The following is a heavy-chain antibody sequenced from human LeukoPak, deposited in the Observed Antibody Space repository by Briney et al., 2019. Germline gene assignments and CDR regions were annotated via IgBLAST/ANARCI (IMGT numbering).Heavy chain of an antibody. CDR2: IYTSGST. V-gene: IGHV4-61*02. CDR1: GGSISSGSYY. CDR3: ARHSRYYYDSSGYIDY. D-gene: IGHD3-22*01. J-gene: IGHJ4*02. Sequence: SQTLSLTCPVSGGSISSGSYYWSWIRQPAGKGLEWIGRIYTSGSTNYNPSLKSRVTISVDTSKNQFSLKLSSVTAADTAVYYCARHSRYYYDSSGYIDYWGQGTLVTVSS.